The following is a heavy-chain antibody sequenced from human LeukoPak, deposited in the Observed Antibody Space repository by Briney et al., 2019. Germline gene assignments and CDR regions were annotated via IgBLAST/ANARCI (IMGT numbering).Heavy chain of an antibody. Sequence: GGSLRLSCAASGFNFNDYYMTWIRQAPGKGLEWLSFITSGGITTSYADSVRGRFTISRDNANNFLFLQMNDLRADDTAVCFCATLRIGFDSWGQGTLVTVAS. D-gene: IGHD2-21*01. CDR3: ATLRIGFDS. V-gene: IGHV3-11*04. J-gene: IGHJ5*01. CDR2: ITSGGITT. CDR1: GFNFNDYY.